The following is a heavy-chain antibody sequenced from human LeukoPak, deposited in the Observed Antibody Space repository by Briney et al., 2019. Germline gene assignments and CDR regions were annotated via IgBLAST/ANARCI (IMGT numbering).Heavy chain of an antibody. V-gene: IGHV3-48*04. J-gene: IGHJ4*02. CDR3: ARKRGESNFDDY. Sequence: RLFQESSALTLSIDSMNRSRRAPWHGPEKVSYISINGSTIYYAASVKGRFTISRDNATNSLYLQMNSLRAEDTAVYYCARKRGESNFDDYWGQGTLVTVSS. D-gene: IGHD4-11*01. CDR1: ALTLSIDS. CDR2: ISINGSTI.